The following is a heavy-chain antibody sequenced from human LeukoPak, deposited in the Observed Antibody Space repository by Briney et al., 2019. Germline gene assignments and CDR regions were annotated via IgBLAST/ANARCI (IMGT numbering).Heavy chain of an antibody. CDR3: AVTLGVRGVRPDY. J-gene: IGHJ4*02. CDR2: ISGSGGST. CDR1: GFTFSSYA. Sequence: PGGSLRLSCAASGFTFSSYAMSWVRQAPGKGLEWVSAISGSGGSTYYADSVKGRFTISRDNSKNTLYLQMNSLRAEDTAVYYCAVTLGVRGVRPDYWGQGTLVTVSS. V-gene: IGHV3-23*01. D-gene: IGHD3-10*01.